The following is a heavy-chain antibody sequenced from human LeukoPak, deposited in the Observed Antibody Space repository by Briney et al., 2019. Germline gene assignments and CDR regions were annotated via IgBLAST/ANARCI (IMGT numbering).Heavy chain of an antibody. V-gene: IGHV3-23*01. CDR2: ISGSGGST. Sequence: GGSLRLSCAASGFAFSSYAMSWVRQAPGKGLEWVSAISGSGGSTYYADSVKGRFTISRDNSKNTLYLQMNSLRAEDTAVYYCAKDGDVYGDYYFDYWGQGTLVTVSS. CDR3: AKDGDVYGDYYFDY. CDR1: GFAFSSYA. D-gene: IGHD4-17*01. J-gene: IGHJ4*02.